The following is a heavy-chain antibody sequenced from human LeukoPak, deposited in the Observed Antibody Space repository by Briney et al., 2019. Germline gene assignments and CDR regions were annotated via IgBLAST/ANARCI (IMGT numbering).Heavy chain of an antibody. Sequence: SETVSLTCSVSGGSISSYYWSWIRQSPGKGLEWIGYIYYTGNTHYDPSLQSRVTMSVDTSKNQFSLRLTSVTAADTAIYYCARRAMITEYYFFYMDVWGTGTTVTVSS. CDR3: ARRAMITEYYFFYMDV. CDR1: GGSISSYY. J-gene: IGHJ6*03. V-gene: IGHV4-59*08. CDR2: IYYTGNT. D-gene: IGHD3-16*01.